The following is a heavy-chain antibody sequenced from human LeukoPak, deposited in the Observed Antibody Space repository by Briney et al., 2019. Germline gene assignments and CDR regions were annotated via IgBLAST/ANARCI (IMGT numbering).Heavy chain of an antibody. Sequence: SGTLSLTCTVSGGSISSGDYYWSWIRQPPGKGLEWIGYIYYSGSTCYNPSLKSRVTISVDTSKNQFSLKLSSVTAADTAVYYCARVRVFYSYFDYWGQGTLVTVSS. CDR1: GGSISSGDYY. J-gene: IGHJ4*02. V-gene: IGHV4-30-4*01. CDR3: ARVRVFYSYFDY. D-gene: IGHD4-11*01. CDR2: IYYSGST.